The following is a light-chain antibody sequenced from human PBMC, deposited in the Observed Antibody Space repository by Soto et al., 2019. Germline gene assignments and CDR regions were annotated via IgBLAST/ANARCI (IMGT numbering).Light chain of an antibody. J-gene: IGKJ5*01. V-gene: IGKV3-15*01. CDR1: QSVSSN. Sequence: EVVMTQSPDTLSVSPGERATLSCRASQSVSSNLAWYQQKPGQAPRLLIYGASTRATGIPARFSGSGSGTEFTLTISRLEPEDFAVYYCQQRSNWPTLGQGTRLEIK. CDR2: GAS. CDR3: QQRSNWPT.